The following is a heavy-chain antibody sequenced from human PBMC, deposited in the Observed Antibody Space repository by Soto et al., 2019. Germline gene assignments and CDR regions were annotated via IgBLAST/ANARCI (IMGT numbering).Heavy chain of an antibody. CDR1: GGSISSGGYS. CDR2: IYHSGST. Sequence: QLQLQESGSGLVKPSQTLSLTCAVSGGSISSGGYSWSWIRQPPGKGLEWIGYIYHSGSTYYNPSRKSRGAISVDRAKNQVSLKLSSVTAADTAVYYCARGNVVAIDYWGQGTLVTVSS. V-gene: IGHV4-30-2*01. J-gene: IGHJ4*02. CDR3: ARGNVVAIDY. D-gene: IGHD2-21*01.